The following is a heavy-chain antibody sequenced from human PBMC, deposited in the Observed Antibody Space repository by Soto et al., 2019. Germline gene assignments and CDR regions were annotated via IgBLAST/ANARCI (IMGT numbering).Heavy chain of an antibody. CDR3: ARVISPMAPSDY. Sequence: SETLSLTCTVSCGSISSYYWSWIRQPPGKGLEWIGYIYYSGSTNYNPSLKSRVTISVDTSKNQFSLKLSSVTAADTAVYYCARVISPMAPSDYWGQGTLVTVSS. CDR1: CGSISSYY. J-gene: IGHJ4*02. V-gene: IGHV4-59*08. D-gene: IGHD3-10*01. CDR2: IYYSGST.